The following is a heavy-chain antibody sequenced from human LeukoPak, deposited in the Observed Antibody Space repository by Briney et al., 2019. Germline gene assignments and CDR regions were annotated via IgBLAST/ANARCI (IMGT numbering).Heavy chain of an antibody. V-gene: IGHV1-2*02. CDR2: TFPNTGDT. CDR3: ARDSGWGNYRSVDYFDY. J-gene: IGHJ4*02. CDR1: GFIFNIYG. Sequence: GGSLRLSCAASGFIFNIYGMHWVRQAPGQGLEWLGSTFPNTGDTRYAQKFQGRVTMTRDTSISTASMELRRLKSDDSAVYYCARDSGWGNYRSVDYFDYWGQGTLVTVSS. D-gene: IGHD3-16*02.